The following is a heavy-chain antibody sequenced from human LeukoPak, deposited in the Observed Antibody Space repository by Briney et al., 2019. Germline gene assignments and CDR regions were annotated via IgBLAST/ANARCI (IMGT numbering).Heavy chain of an antibody. D-gene: IGHD3-10*01. CDR3: ARGAYGSGSYYKESYYYYYMDV. CDR1: GYSFTSYW. J-gene: IGHJ6*03. Sequence: GESLKISCKGSGYSFTSYWIGWLRQMPGKGLEWMGIIYPGDSDTRYSPSFQGQVTISADKSISTAYLQWSSLKASDTAMYYCARGAYGSGSYYKESYYYYYMDVWGKGTTVTVSS. CDR2: IYPGDSDT. V-gene: IGHV5-51*01.